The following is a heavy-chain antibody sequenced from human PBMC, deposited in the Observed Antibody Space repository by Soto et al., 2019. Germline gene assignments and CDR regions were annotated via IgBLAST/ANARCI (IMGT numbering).Heavy chain of an antibody. CDR3: ARDFGFGLSDY. CDR2: INAGNGNP. Sequence: QVQLVQSGAEVKKPGASVKVSCKASGNTLTSYPIYWVRQAPGKRLEGMGWINAGNGNPKYSQKFQGRATITRDKSASTAYMELGSLRSEDTAVYYWARDFGFGLSDYLGQGTLVTGSS. CDR1: GNTLTSYP. D-gene: IGHD3-10*01. J-gene: IGHJ4*02. V-gene: IGHV1-3*01.